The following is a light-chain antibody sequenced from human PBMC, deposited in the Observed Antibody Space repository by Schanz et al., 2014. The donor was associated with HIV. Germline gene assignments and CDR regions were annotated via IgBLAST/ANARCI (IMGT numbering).Light chain of an antibody. V-gene: IGKV3-20*01. CDR1: QSVGGSQ. CDR3: QYFGNSGGT. Sequence: EIVMTQSPATLSVSPGERATLSCRASQSVGGSQLAWFQHKRGQAPRLLIYATSFRAAGIPDRFSGSGSETDFTLTISSLEPEDFAVYYCQYFGNSGGTFGGGTKVEIK. CDR2: ATS. J-gene: IGKJ4*01.